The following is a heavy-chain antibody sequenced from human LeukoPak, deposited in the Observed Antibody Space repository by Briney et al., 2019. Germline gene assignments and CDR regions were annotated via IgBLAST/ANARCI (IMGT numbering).Heavy chain of an antibody. V-gene: IGHV3-48*03. D-gene: IGHD5-18*01. J-gene: IGHJ4*02. CDR2: ISSSGSTI. CDR3: ARDSFLMDTAMACPFDY. Sequence: AGGSLRLSCAASGFTFSSYKMNWVRQAPGKGLEWVSYISSSGSTIYYADSVKGRFTISRDNAKNSLYLQMNSLRAEDTAVYYCARDSFLMDTAMACPFDYWGQGTLVTVSS. CDR1: GFTFSSYK.